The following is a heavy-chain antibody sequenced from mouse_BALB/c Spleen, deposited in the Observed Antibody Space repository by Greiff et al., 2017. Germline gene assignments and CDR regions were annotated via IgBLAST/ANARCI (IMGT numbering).Heavy chain of an antibody. J-gene: IGHJ3*01. Sequence: EVKLLESGPGLVKPSQSLSLTCTVTGYSITSDYAWNWIRQFPGNKLEWMGYISYSGSTSYNPSLKSRISITRDTSKNQFFLQLNSVTTEDTATYYCARGNYEDWFAYWGQGTLVTVSA. D-gene: IGHD2-1*01. V-gene: IGHV3-2*02. CDR2: ISYSGST. CDR1: GYSITSDYA. CDR3: ARGNYEDWFAY.